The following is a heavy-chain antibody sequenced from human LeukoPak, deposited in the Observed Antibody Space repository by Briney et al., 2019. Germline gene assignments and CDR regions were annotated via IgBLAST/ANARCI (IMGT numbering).Heavy chain of an antibody. D-gene: IGHD3-10*02. V-gene: IGHV4-59*01. J-gene: IGHJ2*01. Sequence: SETLSLTCIVSGGSISSSFWSWIRQSPGKGLEWIGYVYYSGNTNYNPSLKSRVTMSVDTSKNQFSLKLSSVTAADTAVYYCARGMFQAHRYWYFDPWGRGTLVTVSS. CDR3: ARGMFQAHRYWYFDP. CDR1: GGSISSSF. CDR2: VYYSGNT.